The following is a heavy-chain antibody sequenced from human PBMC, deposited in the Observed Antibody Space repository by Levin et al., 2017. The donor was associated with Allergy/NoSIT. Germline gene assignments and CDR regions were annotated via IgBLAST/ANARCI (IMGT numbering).Heavy chain of an antibody. D-gene: IGHD2-15*01. Sequence: GGSLRLSCAASGFTFSSYGMHWVRQAPGKGLEWVAVISYDGSNKYYADSVKGRFTISRDNSKNTLYLQMNSLRAEDSAVYYCAKDLEDIVVVVAATPAPIDYWGQGTLVTVSS. CDR2: ISYDGSNK. CDR3: AKDLEDIVVVVAATPAPIDY. V-gene: IGHV3-30*18. J-gene: IGHJ4*02. CDR1: GFTFSSYG.